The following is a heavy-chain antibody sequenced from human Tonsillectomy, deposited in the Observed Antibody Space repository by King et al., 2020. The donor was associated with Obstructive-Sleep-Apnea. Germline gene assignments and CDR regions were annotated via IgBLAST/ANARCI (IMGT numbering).Heavy chain of an antibody. CDR1: GFTFSSYA. CDR3: ARGSSRGGIDF. D-gene: IGHD6-13*01. Sequence: QLVQSGGGVVQPGRSLRLSCAASGFTFSSYAMHWVRQAPGKGLEWVTIISYDGSNKYYADSVKGRFTISRDNSKNTLCLQMNSLRAEDTAVYYCARGSSRGGIDFWGQGTLVTVCS. V-gene: IGHV3-30*04. J-gene: IGHJ4*02. CDR2: ISYDGSNK.